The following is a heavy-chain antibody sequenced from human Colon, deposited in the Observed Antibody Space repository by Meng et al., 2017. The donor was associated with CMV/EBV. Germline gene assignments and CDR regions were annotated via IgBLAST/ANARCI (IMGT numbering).Heavy chain of an antibody. Sequence: SETLSLTCTVSGDSISRFSWSWIRQPPGRGLEWIAYIYDSGSTHYNPSLKSRVTISVDTSRNQFSLRLSSVTAADTAVYYCARICSSTSCDMPGAFDIWGQGTMVTVSS. J-gene: IGHJ3*02. CDR2: IYDSGST. CDR3: ARICSSTSCDMPGAFDI. V-gene: IGHV4-59*01. D-gene: IGHD2-2*02. CDR1: GDSISRFS.